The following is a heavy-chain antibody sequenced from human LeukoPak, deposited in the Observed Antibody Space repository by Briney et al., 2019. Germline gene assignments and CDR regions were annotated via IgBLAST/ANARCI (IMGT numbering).Heavy chain of an antibody. CDR1: GGTFSSYA. CDR3: AREIQGTPPYYFDY. J-gene: IGHJ4*02. D-gene: IGHD1-1*01. CDR2: IIPIFGTA. Sequence: SVKVSCKASGGTFSSYAISWVRQAPGQGLEWMGRIIPIFGTANYAQKFQGRVTITTDESTCTAYMELSSLRSEDTAVYYCAREIQGTPPYYFDYWGQGTLVTVSS. V-gene: IGHV1-69*05.